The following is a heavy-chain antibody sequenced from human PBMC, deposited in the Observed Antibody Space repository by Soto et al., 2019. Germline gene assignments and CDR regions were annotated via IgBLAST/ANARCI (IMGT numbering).Heavy chain of an antibody. J-gene: IGHJ3*02. V-gene: IGHV3-23*01. CDR3: ARDQGGLVATIVKVMGAFDI. CDR1: GFTFSSYA. CDR2: ISAGGDST. D-gene: IGHD5-12*01. Sequence: GGSLRLSCAASGFTFSSYAVSWVRQAPGKGLEWVSSISAGGDSTYYADSVKGRFTISRDNAKNSLYLQMNSLRAEDTAVYYCARDQGGLVATIVKVMGAFDIWGQGTMVTVSS.